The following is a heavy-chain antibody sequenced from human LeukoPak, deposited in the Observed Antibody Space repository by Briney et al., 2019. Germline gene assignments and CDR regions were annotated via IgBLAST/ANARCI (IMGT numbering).Heavy chain of an antibody. CDR3: AREFTSAYSGSSRGL. J-gene: IGHJ4*02. CDR1: GFTFSVYS. V-gene: IGHV3-21*01. Sequence: PGGSQRLSRAASGFTFSVYSLNWVRQAPGKGLEWVSSINGDSSSTYYADSVKGRFTISRDNAENSLFLEMNSLRGDDTAVYYCAREFTSAYSGSSRGLWGQGTLVTVSS. CDR2: INGDSSST. D-gene: IGHD1-26*01.